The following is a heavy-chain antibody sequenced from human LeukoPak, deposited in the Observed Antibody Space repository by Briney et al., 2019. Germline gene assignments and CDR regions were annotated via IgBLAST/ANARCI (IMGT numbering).Heavy chain of an antibody. Sequence: GGSLRLSCAASGFTFSSYGMHWVRQAPGKGLEWVAVISYDGSNKYYADSVKGRFTISRDNSKNTLYLQMNSLRAEDTAVYYCAKARPAAARFDYWGQGTLVTVSS. CDR1: GFTFSSYG. CDR3: AKARPAAARFDY. D-gene: IGHD6-13*01. V-gene: IGHV3-30*18. CDR2: ISYDGSNK. J-gene: IGHJ4*02.